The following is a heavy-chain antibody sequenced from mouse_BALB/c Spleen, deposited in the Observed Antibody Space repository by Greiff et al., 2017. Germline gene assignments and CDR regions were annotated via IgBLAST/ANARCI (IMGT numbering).Heavy chain of an antibody. CDR2: ISYDGSN. Sequence: EVKLQESGPGLVKPSQSLSLTCSVTGYSITSGYYWNWIRQFPGNKLEWMGYISYDGSNNYNPSLKNRISITRDTSKNQFFLKLNSVTTEDTATYYCARGAGNYGNYFDYWGQGTTLTVSS. V-gene: IGHV3-6*02. D-gene: IGHD2-1*01. CDR3: ARGAGNYGNYFDY. J-gene: IGHJ2*01. CDR1: GYSITSGYY.